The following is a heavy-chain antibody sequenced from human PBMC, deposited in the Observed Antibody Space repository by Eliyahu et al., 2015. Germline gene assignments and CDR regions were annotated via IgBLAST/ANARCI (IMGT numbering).Heavy chain of an antibody. J-gene: IGHJ6*02. V-gene: IGHV3-21*01. CDR1: GFTFSSYS. Sequence: EVQLVESGGGLVKPGGSLRLSCAASGFTFSSYSMNWVRQAPGKGLGWVSSISSSSSYIYYADSVKGRFTISRDNAKNSLYLQMNSLRAEDTAVYYCARDRVVVVPAAIHNYYYYYGMDVWGQGTTVTVSS. D-gene: IGHD2-2*01. CDR2: ISSSSSYI. CDR3: ARDRVVVVPAAIHNYYYYYGMDV.